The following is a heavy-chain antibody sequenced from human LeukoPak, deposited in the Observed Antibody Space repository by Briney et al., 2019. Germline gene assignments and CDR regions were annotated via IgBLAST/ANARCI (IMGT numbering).Heavy chain of an antibody. J-gene: IGHJ4*02. CDR3: ARDRGGDSTAYSDY. CDR1: GFTFSAYW. Sequence: GGSLRLSCAASGFTFSAYWMNWVRQTPGKGLELVANIKQDGSEKYYVDSVKGRFTISRDNAKNSLYLQMNSLRAEDTAVYYCARDRGGDSTAYSDYWGQGTLVTVSS. V-gene: IGHV3-7*03. D-gene: IGHD3-22*01. CDR2: IKQDGSEK.